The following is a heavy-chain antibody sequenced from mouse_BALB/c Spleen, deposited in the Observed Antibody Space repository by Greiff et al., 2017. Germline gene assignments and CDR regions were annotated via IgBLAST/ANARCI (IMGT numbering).Heavy chain of an antibody. J-gene: IGHJ3*01. CDR1: GYSFTGYN. CDR3: ARSGYDYGGLAD. D-gene: IGHD2-4*01. Sequence: VQLQQSGPELGKPGASVKISCKASGYSFTGYNMYWVKQSHRKSLEWIGYIDPYNGGTSYNQKSKGKATLTVDKSSSTAYMHLNSLTSEDAAIYYCARSGYDYGGLADWGEGTLVTVAA. CDR2: IDPYNGGT. V-gene: IGHV1S135*01.